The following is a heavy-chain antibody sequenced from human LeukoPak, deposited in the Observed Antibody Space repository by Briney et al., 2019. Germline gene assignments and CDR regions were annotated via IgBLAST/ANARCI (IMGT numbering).Heavy chain of an antibody. J-gene: IGHJ6*03. Sequence: GASVKVSCKASVYTFSSNGISWVRQAPGQGLEWMGWITAYNGNTNYAQKLQGSVTMTTDTSTSTAYMELRSLRSGDTAVYYCARITKWNCLMDVWGKGTTVSVSS. CDR1: VYTFSSNG. D-gene: IGHD1-7*01. CDR3: ARITKWNCLMDV. V-gene: IGHV1-18*01. CDR2: ITAYNGNT.